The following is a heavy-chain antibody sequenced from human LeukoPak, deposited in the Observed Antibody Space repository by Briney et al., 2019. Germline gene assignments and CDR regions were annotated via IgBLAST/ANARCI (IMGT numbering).Heavy chain of an antibody. V-gene: IGHV4-59*01. D-gene: IGHD5-24*01. CDR1: GGSINNYY. CDR2: ISYSGST. J-gene: IGHJ4*02. Sequence: PSETLSLTCTVSGGSINNYYWSWIRQSPGKGLEWIGYISYSGSTDYNPSLKSRVTMSVDTSKNQFSLNLNSVTPADTAMYYCTRDRRDGYNYVDRWGEGTMVTVSS. CDR3: TRDRRDGYNYVDR.